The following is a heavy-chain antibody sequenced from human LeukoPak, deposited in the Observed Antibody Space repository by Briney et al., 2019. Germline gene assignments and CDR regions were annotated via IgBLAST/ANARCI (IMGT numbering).Heavy chain of an antibody. CDR1: RFTFSSYA. CDR3: ARDSIAVAGTIDY. J-gene: IGHJ4*02. V-gene: IGHV3-64*01. Sequence: TGGSLRLSCAASRFTFSSYAMHWVRQAPGKGLEYVSAISSNGGSTYYANSVKGRFTISRDNSKNTLYLQMGSLRAEDMAVYYCARDSIAVAGTIDYWGQGTLVTVSS. CDR2: ISSNGGST. D-gene: IGHD6-19*01.